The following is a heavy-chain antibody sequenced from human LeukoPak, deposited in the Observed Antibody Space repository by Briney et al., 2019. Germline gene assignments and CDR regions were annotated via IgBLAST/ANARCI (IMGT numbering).Heavy chain of an antibody. J-gene: IGHJ6*03. CDR2: ISSSSSYI. D-gene: IGHD6-13*01. CDR1: GFTFSSYS. V-gene: IGHV3-21*01. CDR3: AMVHEHSSSWYSYYYYMDV. Sequence: GGSLRLSCAASGFTFSSYSMNWVRQAPGKGLEWVSSISSSSSYIYYADSVKGRFTISRDNTKNSLYLQMNSLRAEDTAVYYCAMVHEHSSSWYSYYYYMDVWGKGTTVTVSS.